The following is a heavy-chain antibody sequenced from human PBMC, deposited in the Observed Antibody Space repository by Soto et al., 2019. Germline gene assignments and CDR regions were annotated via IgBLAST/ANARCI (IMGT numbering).Heavy chain of an antibody. CDR2: IIPIFGTA. J-gene: IGHJ6*02. CDR1: GGTFSSYA. D-gene: IGHD5-12*01. Sequence: SVKVSCKASGGTFSSYAISWVRQAPGQGLEWMGGIIPIFGTANYAQKFQGRVTITADESTSTAYMELSSLRSEDTAVYYCARGGGVEMATINHYYGMDVWGQGTAVTVSS. V-gene: IGHV1-69*13. CDR3: ARGGGVEMATINHYYGMDV.